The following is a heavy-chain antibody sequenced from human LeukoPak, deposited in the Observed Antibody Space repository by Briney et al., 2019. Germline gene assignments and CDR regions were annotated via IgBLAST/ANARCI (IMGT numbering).Heavy chain of an antibody. V-gene: IGHV4-4*02. Sequence: SETLSLTCAVSGGSISSTAWWSWARQPPGKGLEWIGEIYHSGSTNYNPSLKSRVAISVDKSRNQFSLELTSVTAADTAVYYCARGSGSYCFDYWGQGTLVTISS. D-gene: IGHD1-26*01. CDR1: GGSISSTAW. CDR2: IYHSGST. CDR3: ARGSGSYCFDY. J-gene: IGHJ4*02.